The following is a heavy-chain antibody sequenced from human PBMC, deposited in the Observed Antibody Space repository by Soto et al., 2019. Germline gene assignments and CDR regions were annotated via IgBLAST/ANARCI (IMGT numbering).Heavy chain of an antibody. CDR3: ARGIATGHLDP. Sequence: ASVKVSCKASGYTFTRYTMNWVRQAPGQRLEWMGWINPDNGNTKSSRKFQDRVIITRDTSASTAYMDLSSLRSEDTAVYYCARGIATGHLDPWGRGTLVTVSS. J-gene: IGHJ5*02. CDR2: INPDNGNT. CDR1: GYTFTRYT. V-gene: IGHV1-3*01. D-gene: IGHD2-15*01.